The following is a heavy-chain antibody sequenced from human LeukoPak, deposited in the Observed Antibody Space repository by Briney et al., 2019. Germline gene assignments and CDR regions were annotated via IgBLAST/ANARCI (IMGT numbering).Heavy chain of an antibody. CDR1: GFTFSSYG. CDR2: ISYDGSNK. J-gene: IGHJ4*02. CDR3: ARVPTVVMGY. D-gene: IGHD4-23*01. V-gene: IGHV3-30*03. Sequence: GRSLRLSCAASGFTFSSYGMHWVRQAPGKGLEWVAVISYDGSNKYYADSVKGRFTISRDNAKNSLYLQMNSLRAEDTAVYYCARVPTVVMGYWGQGTLVTVSS.